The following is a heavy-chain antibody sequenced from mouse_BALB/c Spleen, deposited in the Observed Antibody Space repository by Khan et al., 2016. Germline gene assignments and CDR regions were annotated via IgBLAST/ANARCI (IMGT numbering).Heavy chain of an antibody. CDR3: ARWDYGNYFDY. J-gene: IGHJ2*01. Sequence: EVQLQESGPGLVKPSQSLSLTCTVTGYSITSDYAWNWIRQFPGNKLEWMGYISYSGSTSYNPSLKSRISITRDTSKNQFFLQLNSVTTEDTATYYCARWDYGNYFDYCGQGTTLTVSS. CDR2: ISYSGST. D-gene: IGHD2-1*01. CDR1: GYSITSDYA. V-gene: IGHV3-2*02.